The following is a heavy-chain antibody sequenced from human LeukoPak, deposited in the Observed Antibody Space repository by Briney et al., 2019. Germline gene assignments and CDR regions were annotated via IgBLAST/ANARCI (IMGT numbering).Heavy chain of an antibody. J-gene: IGHJ4*02. CDR2: VYISGST. V-gene: IGHV4-61*02. D-gene: IGHD5-18*01. CDR1: GGSISSGSYY. CDR3: ARRTFTYSYVRNPCFDY. Sequence: SETLSLTCTVSGGSISSGSYYWTWIRQPAGKGLEWIGRVYISGSTNYNPSLKSRVTISVDTSKNQFSLKLSSVTAADTAVYYCARRTFTYSYVRNPCFDYWGQGTLVTVSS.